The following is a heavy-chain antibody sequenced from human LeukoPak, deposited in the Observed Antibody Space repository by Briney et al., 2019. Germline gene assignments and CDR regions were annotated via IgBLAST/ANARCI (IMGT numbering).Heavy chain of an antibody. CDR1: GFTVSDKY. CDR3: ARVQFLAPYYYYYMDV. CDR2: TYRGGKT. Sequence: GGSLRLSCVVSGFTVSDKYMSWVRQAPGKGLEWISLTYRGGKTSYADSVKGRFTISRDNSKNTLYLQMNSLRAEDTAVYYCARVQFLAPYYYYYMDVWGKGTTVTISS. V-gene: IGHV3-53*01. J-gene: IGHJ6*03.